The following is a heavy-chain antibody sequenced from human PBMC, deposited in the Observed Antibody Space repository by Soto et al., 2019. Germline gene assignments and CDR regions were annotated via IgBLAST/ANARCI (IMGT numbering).Heavy chain of an antibody. CDR3: ARSAGRLQLELVRAFDI. V-gene: IGHV4-59*08. J-gene: IGHJ3*02. CDR2: IYYSGSI. D-gene: IGHD1-1*01. Sequence: SETLSLTCTVYGGSIGVYYWSWIRQPPGKGLEWIGYIYYSGSINYNSSLKSRVTISVDTSKNQFSLKLSSVTAADTAVYYCARSAGRLQLELVRAFDIWGQGTMVTVSS. CDR1: GGSIGVYY.